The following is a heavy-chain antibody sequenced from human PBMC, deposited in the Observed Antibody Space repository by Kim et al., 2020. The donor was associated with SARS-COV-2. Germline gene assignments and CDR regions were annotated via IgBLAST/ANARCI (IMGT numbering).Heavy chain of an antibody. V-gene: IGHV3-33*01. CDR3: ARDPGNYDILTGYYPTHDY. Sequence: GGSLRLSCAASGFTFSSYGMHWVRQAPGKGLEWVAFIWYDGSTKYYADSVKGRFTISRDNSKNTLYLQMNSLRAEDTAVYYCARDPGNYDILTGYYPTHDYWGQGTLVTVSS. CDR1: GFTFSSYG. CDR2: IWYDGSTK. J-gene: IGHJ4*02. D-gene: IGHD3-9*01.